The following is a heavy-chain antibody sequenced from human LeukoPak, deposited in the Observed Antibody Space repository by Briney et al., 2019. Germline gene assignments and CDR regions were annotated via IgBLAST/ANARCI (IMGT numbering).Heavy chain of an antibody. CDR1: RFTFSSYG. D-gene: IGHD2-8*01. CDR3: AKDRCSNGVGCYYYYMDV. Sequence: PGGSLRPTCAASRFTFSSYGMHWVRQAPGKGLEWVAYIQYDGSNDQYADSVKGRFSISRDSSKNILYLQMNSLRAEDTAVYYCAKDRCSNGVGCYYYYMDVWGKGTTVTISS. J-gene: IGHJ6*03. V-gene: IGHV3-30*02. CDR2: IQYDGSND.